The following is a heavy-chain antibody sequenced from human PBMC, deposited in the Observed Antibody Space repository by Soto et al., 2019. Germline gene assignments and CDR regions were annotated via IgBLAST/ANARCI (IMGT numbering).Heavy chain of an antibody. CDR1: GFPFSSYW. Sequence: EVQLVESGGDSVQPGGSLRLSCAASGFPFSSYWMHWVRHTPGKALEWVSRISGDGTTIYYADSVTDRLTVSRQNAKNPLSLQMSGLGAEDTAVYYCAREYYGLLTGYYNDHWGQGALVSVSS. J-gene: IGHJ4*02. CDR2: ISGDGTTI. CDR3: AREYYGLLTGYYNDH. D-gene: IGHD3-9*01. V-gene: IGHV3-74*01.